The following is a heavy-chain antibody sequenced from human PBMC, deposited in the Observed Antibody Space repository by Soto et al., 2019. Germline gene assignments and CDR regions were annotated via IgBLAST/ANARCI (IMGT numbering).Heavy chain of an antibody. J-gene: IGHJ5*02. CDR3: ARGFPTGGYHNGNWFDP. D-gene: IGHD1-26*01. CDR2: IFYTGST. CDR1: GGSINSNRYY. Sequence: PSETLSLTCTVSGGSINSNRYYWAWIRQPPGKGLEWIGSIFYTGSTYYSPSLKGRVTISVDPSKNQFSLKLTYVPAADTAVFYCARGFPTGGYHNGNWFDPWGQGTLVTVS. V-gene: IGHV4-39*01.